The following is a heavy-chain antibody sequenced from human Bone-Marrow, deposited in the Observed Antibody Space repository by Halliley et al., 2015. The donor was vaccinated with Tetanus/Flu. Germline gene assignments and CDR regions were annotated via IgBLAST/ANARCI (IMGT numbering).Heavy chain of an antibody. J-gene: IGHJ2*01. V-gene: IGHV4-30-2*01. CDR3: ARVDIATRDFDL. D-gene: IGHD2-21*01. CDR2: IYHSGTT. Sequence: TLSLTCTVSGVSITNGDFSWTWIRQTQGKGLEWVGYIYHSGTTYYNPSLKSRVSMSIDRSKNQFSLKLTSVSAADTAVYHCARVDIATRDFDLRGRGTLVSVSS. CDR1: GVSITNGDFS.